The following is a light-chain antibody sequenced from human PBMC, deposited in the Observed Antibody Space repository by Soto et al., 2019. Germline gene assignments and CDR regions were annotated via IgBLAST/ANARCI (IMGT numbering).Light chain of an antibody. CDR1: QSVSSY. J-gene: IGKJ4*01. Sequence: EVGLSQSLATLSLSKGERATLSCRASQSVSSYLAWYQQKPGQAPRLLVYDASNRATGIPTRFSGSGSGTDFTLTISNLEPEDFAVYYCQQHISWPLTFGGGTNVDIK. CDR3: QQHISWPLT. V-gene: IGKV3-11*01. CDR2: DAS.